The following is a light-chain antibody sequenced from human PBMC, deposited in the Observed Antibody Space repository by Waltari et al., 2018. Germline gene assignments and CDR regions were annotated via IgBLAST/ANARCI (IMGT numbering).Light chain of an antibody. CDR3: CSYAGSFTWV. CDR2: DVY. J-gene: IGLJ1*01. V-gene: IGLV2-11*01. Sequence: QSALTQPRPVSGSPGQSVTISCTGTNSDVGGYKYVSWYQQHPDKAPRLIIYDVYTRPSGVPNRFSGSKSANTASLTISGLQSEDEADYYCCSYAGSFTWVFGTGTKVTVL. CDR1: NSDVGGYKY.